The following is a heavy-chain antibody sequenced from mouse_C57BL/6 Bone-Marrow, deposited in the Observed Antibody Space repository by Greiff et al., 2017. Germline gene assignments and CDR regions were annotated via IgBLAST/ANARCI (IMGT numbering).Heavy chain of an antibody. CDR3: ARHHYYGSRGYWYFDV. Sequence: EVKVVESGGGLVQPGESLKLSCESNEYEFPSHDMSWVRKTPEKRLELVAAINSDGGSTYYPDTMERRFIISRDNTKKTLYLQMSSLRSEDTALYYCARHHYYGSRGYWYFDVWGTGTTVTVSS. V-gene: IGHV5-2*01. CDR2: INSDGGST. CDR1: EYEFPSHD. J-gene: IGHJ1*03. D-gene: IGHD1-1*01.